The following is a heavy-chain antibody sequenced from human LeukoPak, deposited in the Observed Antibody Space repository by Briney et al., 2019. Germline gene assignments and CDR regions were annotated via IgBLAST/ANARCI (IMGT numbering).Heavy chain of an antibody. Sequence: GGSLRLSCAASGFTFSSDSMSCGREAPGEGLERGSSISSSSSYIYYADSVKGRFTISRDNAKTSLYLQMNSLRAEDTAVYYCARDTAGEAFDIWGQGTMVTVSS. CDR3: ARDTAGEAFDI. CDR2: ISSSSSYI. J-gene: IGHJ3*02. CDR1: GFTFSSDS. V-gene: IGHV3-21*01. D-gene: IGHD4-17*01.